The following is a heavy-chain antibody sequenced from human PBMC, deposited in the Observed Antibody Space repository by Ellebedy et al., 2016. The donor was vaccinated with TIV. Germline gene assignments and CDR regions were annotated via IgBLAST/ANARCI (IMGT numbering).Heavy chain of an antibody. CDR1: GFTFSSYW. CDR3: AKPYDILISPFHH. J-gene: IGHJ1*01. CDR2: ISSSSSTI. Sequence: GESLKISCAASGFTFSSYWMHWVRQAPGKGLEWLSYISSSSSTIFYADSVKGRFTISRDNSKNTLFLQMNSLRAEDTAVYYCAKPYDILISPFHHWGQGTLVTVSS. V-gene: IGHV3-48*01. D-gene: IGHD3-9*01.